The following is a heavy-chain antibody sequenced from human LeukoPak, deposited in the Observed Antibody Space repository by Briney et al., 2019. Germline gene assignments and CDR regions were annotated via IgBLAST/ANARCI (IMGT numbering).Heavy chain of an antibody. D-gene: IGHD2-15*01. CDR2: ISSTSDYL. Sequence: GGSLRLSCAASGFTFSAYGMHWVRQAPGRGLEWVSSISSTSDYLDHSNSLKGRFTISRDNAKKSLYLQMSSLRVEDTAVYYCVRDMSGVVAASTEEYWGQGTLVTVSS. CDR3: VRDMSGVVAASTEEY. CDR1: GFTFSAYG. J-gene: IGHJ4*02. V-gene: IGHV3-21*01.